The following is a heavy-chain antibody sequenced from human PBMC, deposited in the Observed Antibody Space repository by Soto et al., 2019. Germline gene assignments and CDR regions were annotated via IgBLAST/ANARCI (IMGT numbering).Heavy chain of an antibody. D-gene: IGHD3-10*01. CDR2: IYHSGST. CDR3: ARRWGEGRVDY. J-gene: IGHJ4*02. Sequence: QVQLQESGPGLVKPSGTLSLTCAVSGGSISSSNWWSWVRQPPGKGLQWIGEIYHSGSTNYIPSLRXRITXSXDKSRNQFSLKLSSVTAADTAVYYCARRWGEGRVDYWGQGPLVTVSS. V-gene: IGHV4-4*02. CDR1: GGSISSSNW.